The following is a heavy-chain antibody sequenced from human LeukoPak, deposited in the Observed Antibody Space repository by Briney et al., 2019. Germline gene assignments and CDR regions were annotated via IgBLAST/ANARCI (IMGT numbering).Heavy chain of an antibody. J-gene: IGHJ4*02. D-gene: IGHD3-22*01. Sequence: KASETLSLACTVSGGSVSSSTYYWGCICQPPGKGLEWTGSMYYSGSTYYNPSLKSRVSISVDTSQNQFSLKVTSVTAADTAVYYCARHKPSKGITLRLYFYNWGQGNLGTVSS. CDR3: ARHKPSKGITLRLYFYN. CDR2: MYYSGST. CDR1: GGSVSSSTYY. V-gene: IGHV4-39*01.